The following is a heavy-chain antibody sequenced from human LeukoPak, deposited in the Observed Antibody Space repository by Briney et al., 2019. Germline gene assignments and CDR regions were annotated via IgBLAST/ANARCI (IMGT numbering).Heavy chain of an antibody. CDR1: GASVSSFY. CDR2: MYYSGTT. CDR3: ARAGPRGTSPFDY. D-gene: IGHD1-1*01. Sequence: KTSETLSLTCTVSGASVSSFYWNWIRQPPGKGLEWIGSMYYSGTTNYDPSFKSRVTISLDTSKNEFSLRLKSLTAADTAVYYCARAGPRGTSPFDYWGQGTLVTVSS. V-gene: IGHV4-59*02. J-gene: IGHJ4*02.